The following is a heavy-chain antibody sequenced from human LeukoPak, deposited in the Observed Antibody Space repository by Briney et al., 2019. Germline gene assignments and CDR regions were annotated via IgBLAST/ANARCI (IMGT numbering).Heavy chain of an antibody. Sequence: QLGGSLRLSCAASGFTFSSYGMHWVRQAPGKGLEWVAVISYDGSNKYYADSVKGRFTISRDNSKNTLHLQMNSLRAEDTAVYYCAKEVSYYYDSSGFDYWGQGTLVTVSS. CDR3: AKEVSYYYDSSGFDY. J-gene: IGHJ4*02. V-gene: IGHV3-30*18. D-gene: IGHD3-22*01. CDR1: GFTFSSYG. CDR2: ISYDGSNK.